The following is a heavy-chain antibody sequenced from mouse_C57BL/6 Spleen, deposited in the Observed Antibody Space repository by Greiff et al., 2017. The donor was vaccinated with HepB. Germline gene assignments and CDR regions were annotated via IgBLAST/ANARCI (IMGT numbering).Heavy chain of an antibody. CDR3: ARDDYDPSYYAMDY. Sequence: VQLQQSGPELVKPGASVKISCKASGYAFSSSWMNWVKQRPGKGLEWIGRIYPGDGDTNYNGKFKGKATLTADKSSSTAYMQLSSLTSEDYAVYFCARDDYDPSYYAMDYWGQGTSVTVSS. V-gene: IGHV1-82*01. J-gene: IGHJ4*01. D-gene: IGHD2-4*01. CDR2: IYPGDGDT. CDR1: GYAFSSSW.